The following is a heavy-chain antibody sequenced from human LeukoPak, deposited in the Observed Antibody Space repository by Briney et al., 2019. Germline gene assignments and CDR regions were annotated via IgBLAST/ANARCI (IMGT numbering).Heavy chain of an antibody. CDR3: ARVGGNYGVAFDY. Sequence: SETLSLTCAVYGGSFSGYYWSWIRQPPGKGLEWIGEINHSGSTNYNPSLKSRVTISVDTSKNQFSLKLSSVTAADTAVYYCARVGGNYGVAFDYWGQGTLVTVCS. CDR1: GGSFSGYY. D-gene: IGHD4-11*01. J-gene: IGHJ4*02. V-gene: IGHV4-34*01. CDR2: INHSGST.